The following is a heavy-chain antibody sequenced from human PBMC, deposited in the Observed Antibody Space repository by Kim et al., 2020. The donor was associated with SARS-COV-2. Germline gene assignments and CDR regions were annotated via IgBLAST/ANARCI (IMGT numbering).Heavy chain of an antibody. D-gene: IGHD3-10*01. CDR1: GDSVSSNSAA. V-gene: IGHV6-1*01. CDR2: TYYRSKWYN. J-gene: IGHJ4*02. CDR3: ARDVTMVRGVTLYYFDY. Sequence: SQTLSLTCAISGDSVSSNSAAWNWIRQSPSRGLEWLGRTYYRSKWYNDYAVSVKSRITINPDTSKNQFSLQLISVTPEDTAVYYCARDVTMVRGVTLYYFDYWGQGTLVTVSS.